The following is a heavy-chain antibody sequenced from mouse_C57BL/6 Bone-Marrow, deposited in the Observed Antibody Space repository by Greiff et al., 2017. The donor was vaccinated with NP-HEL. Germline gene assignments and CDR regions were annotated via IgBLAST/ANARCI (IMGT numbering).Heavy chain of an antibody. CDR2: IHPGSGNT. CDR1: GYTFTDYY. J-gene: IGHJ3*01. CDR3: ARGGFAY. V-gene: IGHV1-84*01. Sequence: QVQLQQPGPELVKPGASVKISCKASGYTFTDYYINWVKQRPGQGLEWIGWIHPGSGNTKYNEKFKGKATLTVDTSSSTAYMQLSSLTSEDSAVYFCARGGFAYWGQGTLVTVSA.